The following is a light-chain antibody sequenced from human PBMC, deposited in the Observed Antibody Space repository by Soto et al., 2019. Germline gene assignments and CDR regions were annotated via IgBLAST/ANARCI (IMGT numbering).Light chain of an antibody. Sequence: ILMTQSPDSLDVSLVERATISCKSSQSVLYSSNNKNYLAWYQQKPGQPPKLLIYWASTRESGVPDRFSGSGSGTDFTLTISSLQAEDVAVYYCQQYYSTPRTFGQGSKVDVK. J-gene: IGKJ1*01. CDR3: QQYYSTPRT. V-gene: IGKV4-1*01. CDR1: QSVLYSSNNKNY. CDR2: WAS.